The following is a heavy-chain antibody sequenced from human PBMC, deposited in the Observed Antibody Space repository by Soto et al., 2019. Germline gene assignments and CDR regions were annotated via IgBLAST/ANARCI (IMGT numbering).Heavy chain of an antibody. CDR3: ARGGGYCSGGSCLDAFDI. CDR2: INHSGST. J-gene: IGHJ3*02. Sequence: SETLSLTCAVYGGSFSGYYWSWIRQPPGKGLEWIGEINHSGSTNYNPSLKSRVTISVDTSKNQFSLKLSSVTAADTAVYYCARGGGYCSGGSCLDAFDIWGQGTMVTVSS. V-gene: IGHV4-34*01. CDR1: GGSFSGYY. D-gene: IGHD2-15*01.